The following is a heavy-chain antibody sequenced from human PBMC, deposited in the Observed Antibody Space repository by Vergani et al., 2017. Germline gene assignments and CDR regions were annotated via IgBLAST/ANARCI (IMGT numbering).Heavy chain of an antibody. CDR1: GFTFSSYG. D-gene: IGHD2-2*01. CDR2: IWYAGSNK. V-gene: IGHV3-33*03. Sequence: QVQLVESGGGVVQPGRSLRLSCAASGFTFSSYGMHWVRQAPGKGLEWVAVIWYAGSNKYYADSVEGRFTISRDNAKNSLYLQMNSRSAEDTAVYYCAKTGDCSSTSCSDYWGQGTLVTVSS. CDR3: AKTGDCSSTSCSDY. J-gene: IGHJ4*02.